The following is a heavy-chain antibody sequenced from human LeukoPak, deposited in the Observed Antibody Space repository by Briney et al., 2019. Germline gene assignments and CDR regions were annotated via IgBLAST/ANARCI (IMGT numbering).Heavy chain of an antibody. D-gene: IGHD3-22*01. CDR3: TTADYDSSGYYFDY. CDR1: GFTFSNAW. CDR2: IKSKTDGGTT. V-gene: IGHV3-15*01. J-gene: IGHJ4*02. Sequence: PGGSLRLSCAASGFTFSNAWMSWVRQAPGKGLEWVGRIKSKTDGGTTDYAAPVKGRFTISRDDSKNTLYLQMNSLKTEDTAVYYCTTADYDSSGYYFDYWGQGTLVTVSS.